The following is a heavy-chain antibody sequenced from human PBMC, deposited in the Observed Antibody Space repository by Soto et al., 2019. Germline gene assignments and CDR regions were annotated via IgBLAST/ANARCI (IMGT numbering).Heavy chain of an antibody. J-gene: IGHJ6*02. V-gene: IGHV5-10-1*01. CDR1: GYGFTSYW. CDR2: IDPSDSYT. CDR3: ARHEVTMVRGVIRDYGMDV. D-gene: IGHD3-10*01. Sequence: GESLKISCKGSGYGFTSYWISWVRKLPGKGLGWMGRIDPSDSYTNYSPSFQGHVTISADKSISTAYLQWSSLKASDTAMYYCARHEVTMVRGVIRDYGMDVWGQGTTVTVSS.